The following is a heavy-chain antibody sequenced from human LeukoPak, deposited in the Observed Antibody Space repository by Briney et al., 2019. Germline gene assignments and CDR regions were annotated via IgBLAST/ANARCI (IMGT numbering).Heavy chain of an antibody. Sequence: ASVKVSCKASGDTLTGYYMHWVRQAPGQGLEWMGWINPNSGGTNYAQKFQGRVTMTRDTSISTAYMELSRLRSDDTAVYYCARAFRYYDILPGYSDFDYWGQGTLVTVSS. D-gene: IGHD3-9*01. CDR2: INPNSGGT. V-gene: IGHV1-2*02. CDR3: ARAFRYYDILPGYSDFDY. J-gene: IGHJ4*02. CDR1: GDTLTGYY.